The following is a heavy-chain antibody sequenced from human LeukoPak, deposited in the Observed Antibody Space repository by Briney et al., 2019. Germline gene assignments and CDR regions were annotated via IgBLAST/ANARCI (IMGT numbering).Heavy chain of an antibody. D-gene: IGHD1-26*01. CDR1: GFSLSTSGVG. J-gene: IGHJ5*02. CDR3: APVGVPETGFDP. Sequence: SGPTLVKPTQTLTLTCTFSGFSLSTSGVGVGWIRQPPGKALEWLALIYWNDDKRYSPSLKSRLTITKDTSKNQVVLTMTNMDPVDTATYYCAPVGVPETGFDPWGQGTLVTVSS. V-gene: IGHV2-5*01. CDR2: IYWNDDK.